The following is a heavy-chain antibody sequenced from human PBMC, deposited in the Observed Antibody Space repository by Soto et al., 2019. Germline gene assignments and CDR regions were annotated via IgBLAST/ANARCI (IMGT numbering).Heavy chain of an antibody. D-gene: IGHD6-19*01. CDR2: IDYSGST. J-gene: IGHJ3*02. CDR1: GGSISSYY. V-gene: IGHV4-59*01. CDR3: ARVRRYTSRPDAFDI. Sequence: QVQLQESGPGLVKPSETLSLTCSISGGSISSYYWSWIRQPPGKGLEWIGYIDYSGSTNYNPSLNSRVTMSVDTSKNQFSLKLSSLTAADTAVYFCARVRRYTSRPDAFDIWGQGTMVTVSS.